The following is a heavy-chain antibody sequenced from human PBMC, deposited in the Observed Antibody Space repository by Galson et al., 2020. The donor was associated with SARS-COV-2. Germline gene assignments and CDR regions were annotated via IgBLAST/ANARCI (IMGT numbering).Heavy chain of an antibody. V-gene: IGHV3-11*01. D-gene: IGHD6-19*01. J-gene: IGHJ5*02. CDR2: ISSSGTTI. Sequence: GESLKISCAASGFTFSDYYMSWIRQAPGKGLEWVSYISSSGTTIHYADSVKGRFTISRDNSKNSLYLQMNSLRAEDTALYYCARDSSTSGWYAGEDRWGQGTLVTVSS. CDR1: GFTFSDYY. CDR3: ARDSSTSGWYAGEDR.